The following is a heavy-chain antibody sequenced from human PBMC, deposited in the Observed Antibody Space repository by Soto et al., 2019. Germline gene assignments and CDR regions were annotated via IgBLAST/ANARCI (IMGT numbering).Heavy chain of an antibody. CDR2: IYHSGST. D-gene: IGHD2-15*01. CDR3: ARYCSGGSCYTRAFDI. J-gene: IGHJ3*02. V-gene: IGHV4-4*02. CDR1: SGSISSSNW. Sequence: QVQLQQSGPGLVKPSLTLSLTCAVSSGSISSSNWWSWVRQHPGKGLDWIWEIYHSGSTNYHPSLQSRVTISVDKSKNQLALKLSSVTAADAAVYYCARYCSGGSCYTRAFDIWGQGTMVTVSS.